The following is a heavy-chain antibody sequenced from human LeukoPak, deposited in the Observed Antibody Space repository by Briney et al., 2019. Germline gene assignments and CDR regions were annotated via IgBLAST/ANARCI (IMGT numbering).Heavy chain of an antibody. CDR3: ARVVDIVVVVVATPISYWYFDL. CDR1: GGSISSSNW. D-gene: IGHD2-15*01. J-gene: IGHJ2*01. V-gene: IGHV4-4*02. CDR2: IYHSGST. Sequence: SGTLSLTCAVSGGSISSSNWWSWVRQPPGKGLEWIGEIYHSGSTNYNPSLKSRVTISVDKSKNQFSLKLSSVTAADTAVYYCARVVDIVVVVVATPISYWYFDLWGRGTLVTVSS.